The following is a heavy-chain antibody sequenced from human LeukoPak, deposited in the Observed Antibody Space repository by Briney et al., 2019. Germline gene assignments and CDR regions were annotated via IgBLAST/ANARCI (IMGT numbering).Heavy chain of an antibody. V-gene: IGHV3-64*02. CDR3: ARFSGGSCY. CDR2: ISSDGDNT. CDR1: GFTFSSYS. J-gene: IGHJ4*02. Sequence: GGSLRLSCAASGFTFSSYSMHWVRQAPGKGLEYVSVISSDGDNTYYADSVKGRFTISRDNSKNTLYLQMNSLRAEDTAVYYCARFSGGSCYWGQGTLVTVSS. D-gene: IGHD2-15*01.